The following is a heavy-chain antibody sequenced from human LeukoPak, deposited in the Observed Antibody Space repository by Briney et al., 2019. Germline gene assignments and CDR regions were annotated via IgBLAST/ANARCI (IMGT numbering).Heavy chain of an antibody. CDR3: ARLRGGEDFYYYYYYGMDV. CDR1: GGSISSYY. J-gene: IGHJ6*02. D-gene: IGHD2-21*01. CDR2: IYYSGST. V-gene: IGHV4-59*08. Sequence: PSETLSLTCTVSGGSISSYYWSWIRRPPGKGLEWIGYIYYSGSTNYNPSLKSRVTISVDTSKNQFSLKLSSVTAADTAVYYCARLRGGEDFYYYYYYGMDVWGQGTTVTVSS.